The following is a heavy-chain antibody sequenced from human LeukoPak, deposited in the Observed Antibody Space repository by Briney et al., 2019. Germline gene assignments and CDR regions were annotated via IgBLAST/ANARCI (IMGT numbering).Heavy chain of an antibody. CDR3: ARAPIRDYYDSSGYRTTYFDY. J-gene: IGHJ4*02. D-gene: IGHD3-22*01. CDR2: IIPIFGTA. Sequence: GASVKVSCKASGGTFSSYAISWVRQAPGQGLEWMGGIIPIFGTANYAQKFQGRVTITADKSTSTAYMELSSLRSEDTAVYYCARAPIRDYYDSSGYRTTYFDYWGQGTLVTVSS. V-gene: IGHV1-69*06. CDR1: GGTFSSYA.